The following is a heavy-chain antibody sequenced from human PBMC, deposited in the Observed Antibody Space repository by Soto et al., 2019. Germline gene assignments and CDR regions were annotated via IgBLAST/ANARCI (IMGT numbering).Heavy chain of an antibody. D-gene: IGHD3-10*01. CDR1: GFAFGNYP. J-gene: IGHJ3*02. CDR3: AKDRTMARGVRAFDI. Sequence: EVQLLQSGGGLVQPGGSLRLSCAASGFAFGNYPMAWVRQTPGEGLEWISTISGTGGITDYEDSVKGRFTVSIDYSKDTVHLQMNSLRAEDTAVYYCAKDRTMARGVRAFDIWGQGTMVNISS. V-gene: IGHV3-23*01. CDR2: ISGTGGIT.